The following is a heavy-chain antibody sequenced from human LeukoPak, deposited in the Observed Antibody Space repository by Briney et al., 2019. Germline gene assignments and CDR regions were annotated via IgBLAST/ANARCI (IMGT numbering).Heavy chain of an antibody. V-gene: IGHV3-7*01. J-gene: IGHJ3*02. D-gene: IGHD6-6*01. CDR2: IKYDGSEK. CDR3: ARDSVRGRPLVAFDI. Sequence: GGSLRLSCAASGFTFSTYWMNWVRQAPGKGLEWVANIKYDGSEKYYVDSVKGRFTISRDNAENSLHLQRNSLRAEDTAVYYCARDSVRGRPLVAFDIWGQGTMVTVSS. CDR1: GFTFSTYW.